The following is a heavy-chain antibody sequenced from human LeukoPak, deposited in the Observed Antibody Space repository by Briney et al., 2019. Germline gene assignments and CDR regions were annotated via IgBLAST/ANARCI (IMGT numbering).Heavy chain of an antibody. V-gene: IGHV6-1*01. CDR1: GHSVSSNSAA. CDR2: TYYMSKWYN. D-gene: IGHD2-15*01. CDR3: GRNRGGYIDY. J-gene: IGHJ4*02. Sequence: SQTLSLTCVISGHSVSSNSAAWYWIRQSPSRGLEWRGRTYYMSKWYNGYAVSVKSRITINTDTSKNQFSLQLNSVTPEDTAVYFCGRNRGGYIDYWGQGTLVTVSS.